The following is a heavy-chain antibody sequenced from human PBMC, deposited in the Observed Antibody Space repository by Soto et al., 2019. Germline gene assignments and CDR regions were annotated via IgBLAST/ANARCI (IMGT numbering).Heavy chain of an antibody. CDR3: ARVMAAPHIIAAAGTLRYYYYGMDV. V-gene: IGHV1-69*13. D-gene: IGHD6-13*01. J-gene: IGHJ6*02. CDR1: GGTFSSYA. Sequence: GASVKVSCKASGGTFSSYAISWVRQAPGQGLEWMGGIIPIFGTANYAQKFQGRVTITADESTSTAYMELSSLRSEDTAVYYCARVMAAPHIIAAAGTLRYYYYGMDVWGQGTTVTVSS. CDR2: IIPIFGTA.